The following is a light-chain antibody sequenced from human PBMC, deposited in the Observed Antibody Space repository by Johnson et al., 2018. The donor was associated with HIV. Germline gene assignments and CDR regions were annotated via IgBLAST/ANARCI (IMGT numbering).Light chain of an antibody. J-gene: IGLJ1*01. Sequence: QSVLTQPPSVSAAPGQKVTISCSGSSSNIGNNYVSWYQQLPGTAPKLLIYENHKRPSGIPDRFSGSKSGTSATLGITGLQTGDEADYYCGTWDTSLSALYVVGTGTKVTVL. CDR1: SSNIGNNY. V-gene: IGLV1-51*02. CDR3: GTWDTSLSALYV. CDR2: ENH.